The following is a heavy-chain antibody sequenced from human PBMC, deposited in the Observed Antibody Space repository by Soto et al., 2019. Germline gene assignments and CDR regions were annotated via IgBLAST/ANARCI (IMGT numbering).Heavy chain of an antibody. J-gene: IGHJ5*02. CDR3: AKAKTTLYNWFDP. CDR2: TFYTGST. D-gene: IGHD1-7*01. CDR1: GGSINDYY. Sequence: SETLSLTCTVSGGSINDYYWSWIRQPPGKGLEWIGQTFYTGSTNYNPSLKSRVTISVDRPKNQFSLRLRSVTAADTAVYYCAKAKTTLYNWFDPWGQGTLVTVSS. V-gene: IGHV4-59*08.